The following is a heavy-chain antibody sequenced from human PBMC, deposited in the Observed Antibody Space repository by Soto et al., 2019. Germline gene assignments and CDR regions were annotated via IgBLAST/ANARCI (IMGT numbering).Heavy chain of an antibody. CDR3: ARSILRDKFDP. CDR1: GGSISNYY. CDR2: IYYSGST. D-gene: IGHD3-3*01. J-gene: IGHJ5*01. V-gene: IGHV4-59*01. Sequence: SGTLSLTCTVSGGSISNYYWCWIRQPPGKGLEWIGYIYYSGSTNYNPSLKSRVTISVDTSKNQFSLKLSSVTAADTAVYYCARSILRDKFDPWGQGTLVTVSS.